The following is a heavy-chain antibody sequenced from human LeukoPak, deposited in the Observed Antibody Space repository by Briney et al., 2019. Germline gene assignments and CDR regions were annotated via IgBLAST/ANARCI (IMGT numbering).Heavy chain of an antibody. CDR1: GDSSSHGY. CDR2: LSDSGTT. CDR3: ARYGSNIGWKSFDI. D-gene: IGHD6-25*01. J-gene: IGHJ3*02. Sequence: SETLSLTCTVSGDSSSHGYWSWIRQPPGKGLEWIGWLSDSGTTVYNPSLKSRVAMSVDTSRIQFSLHLNFVTAADTAVYYCARYGSNIGWKSFDIWGQGTRVTVSS. V-gene: IGHV4-59*01.